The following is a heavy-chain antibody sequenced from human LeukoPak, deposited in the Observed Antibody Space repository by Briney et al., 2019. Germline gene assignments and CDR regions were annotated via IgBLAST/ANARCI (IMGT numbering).Heavy chain of an antibody. V-gene: IGHV3-21*01. Sequence: GGSLRLSCAASGFTFSSYSMNWVRQAPGKGLEWVSSISSSSSYIYYADSVKGRFTISRDNAMNSLYLQMNSLRAEDTAVYYCARDGLYYDFWSGYSPYYFDYWGQGTLVTVSS. CDR1: GFTFSSYS. CDR3: ARDGLYYDFWSGYSPYYFDY. J-gene: IGHJ4*02. D-gene: IGHD3-3*01. CDR2: ISSSSSYI.